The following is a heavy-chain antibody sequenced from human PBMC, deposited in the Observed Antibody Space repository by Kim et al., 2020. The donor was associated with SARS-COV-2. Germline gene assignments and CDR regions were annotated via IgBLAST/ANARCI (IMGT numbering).Heavy chain of an antibody. CDR3: ARTGDERLVVVAARRYYYGMDV. Sequence: GGSLRLSCAASGFTFSSYAMHWVRQAPGKGLEWVAVISYDGSNKYYVDSVKGRFTISRDNSKNTLYLQMNSLRAEDTAVYYCARTGDERLVVVAARRYYYGMDVWGQGTTVTVSS. CDR2: ISYDGSNK. CDR1: GFTFSSYA. J-gene: IGHJ6*02. D-gene: IGHD2-15*01. V-gene: IGHV3-30*04.